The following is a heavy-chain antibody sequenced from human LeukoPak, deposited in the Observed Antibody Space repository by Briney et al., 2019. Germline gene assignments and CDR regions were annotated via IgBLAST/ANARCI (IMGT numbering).Heavy chain of an antibody. CDR1: GGSISSGGYY. Sequence: SETLSLTCTVSGGSISSGGYYWSWIRQHPGKGLEWIGYIYYSGSTYYXPSXKSRVTISVDTSKNQFSLKLSSVTAADTAVYYXXXXXXXVGXXXXXVAFDIWGQGTMVTVSS. J-gene: IGHJ3*02. CDR3: XXXXXXVGXXXXXVAFDI. CDR2: IYYSGST. D-gene: IGHD1-26*01. V-gene: IGHV4-31*03.